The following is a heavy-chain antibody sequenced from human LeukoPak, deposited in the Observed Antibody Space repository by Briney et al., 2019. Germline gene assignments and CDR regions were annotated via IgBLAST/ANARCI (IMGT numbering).Heavy chain of an antibody. V-gene: IGHV4-59*08. D-gene: IGHD5-18*01. CDR3: ARHVGYGNNWFDP. Sequence: KASETLSLTCTVSGGSISGYYWSWIRQPPGKGLEWIGYTYYSGTTNYNPSLKSRVTISVDTSKNPFSLKLRSVTAADTAVYYCARHVGYGNNWFDPWGQGTPVTVSS. CDR2: TYYSGTT. J-gene: IGHJ5*02. CDR1: GGSISGYY.